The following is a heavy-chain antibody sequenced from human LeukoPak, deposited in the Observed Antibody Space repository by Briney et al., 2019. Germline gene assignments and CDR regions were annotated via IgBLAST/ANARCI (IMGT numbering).Heavy chain of an antibody. CDR2: ISYDGSNR. Sequence: GGSLRLSCAASGFSFNGYAFHWVRQAPGKGLEWVAVISYDGSNRYYADSLKGRFTISRDNSKNTVYLQMNSLRAEDTAVYYCARQAAKYYYDSSAYEADYWGQGTLVTVSS. J-gene: IGHJ4*02. CDR1: GFSFNGYA. CDR3: ARQAAKYYYDSSAYEADY. V-gene: IGHV3-30-3*01. D-gene: IGHD3-22*01.